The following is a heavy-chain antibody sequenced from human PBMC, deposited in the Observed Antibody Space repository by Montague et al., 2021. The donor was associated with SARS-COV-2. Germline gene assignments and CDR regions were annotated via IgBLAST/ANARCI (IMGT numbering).Heavy chain of an antibody. CDR1: GGSISSYY. CDR2: IYYSGST. V-gene: IGHV4-59*01. D-gene: IGHD2-21*01. J-gene: IGHJ3*02. Sequence: SETLSLTCTVSGGSISSYYWSWIRQPPGKGLEWIGYIYYSGSTNYNPSLKSRVTISPDTSKNQFSLKLNSVTAADTAVYYCARGRCGHDALDIWGQGTMVTVSS. CDR3: ARGRCGHDALDI.